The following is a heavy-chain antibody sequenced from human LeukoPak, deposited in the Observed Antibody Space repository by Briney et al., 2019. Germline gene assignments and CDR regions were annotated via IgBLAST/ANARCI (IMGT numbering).Heavy chain of an antibody. CDR2: IYYSGST. V-gene: IGHV4-30-4*01. Sequence: SETLSLTCTVSGGSISSGDYYWSWIRQPPGKGLEWIGYIYYSGSTYYNPSLKSRVTISVDTSKNQFSLKLSSVTAADTAVYYCARTYDSSGYSDYFDYWGQGTLVTVSS. CDR1: GGSISSGDYY. CDR3: ARTYDSSGYSDYFDY. J-gene: IGHJ4*02. D-gene: IGHD3-22*01.